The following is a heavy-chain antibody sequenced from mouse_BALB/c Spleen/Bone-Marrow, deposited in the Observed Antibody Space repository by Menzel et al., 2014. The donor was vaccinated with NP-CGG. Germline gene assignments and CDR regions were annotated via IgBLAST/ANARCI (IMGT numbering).Heavy chain of an antibody. Sequence: QVQLQHPGAELVKPGASVKLSCKASGYTFSNYYMYWVKQRPGQGLEWIGESNPSNGGSNFNEKFKSKATLTVDKSSSTAYMQLSSLTSEDSAVYYCTRSNYGYWYFDVWGAGTTVTVSS. D-gene: IGHD1-1*01. J-gene: IGHJ1*01. CDR2: SNPSNGGS. CDR3: TRSNYGYWYFDV. V-gene: IGHV1S81*02. CDR1: GYTFSNYY.